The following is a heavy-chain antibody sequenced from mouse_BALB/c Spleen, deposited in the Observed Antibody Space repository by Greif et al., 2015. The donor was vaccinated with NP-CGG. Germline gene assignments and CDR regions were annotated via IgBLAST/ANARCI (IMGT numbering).Heavy chain of an antibody. CDR1: GFNIKDTY. D-gene: IGHD2-4*01. Sequence: VQLPQSGAELVKPGASVKLSCTASGFNIKDTYMHWVKQRPEQGLGWIGRIDPANGNTKYDPKFQGKATITADTSSNTAYLQLSSLTSEDTAVYYGARVITGYWYCDVWGAGTTVTVSS. J-gene: IGHJ1*01. CDR2: IDPANGNT. V-gene: IGHV14-3*02. CDR3: ARVITGYWYCDV.